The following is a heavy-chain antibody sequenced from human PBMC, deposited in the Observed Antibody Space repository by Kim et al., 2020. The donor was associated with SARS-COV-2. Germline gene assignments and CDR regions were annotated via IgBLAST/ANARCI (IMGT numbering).Heavy chain of an antibody. D-gene: IGHD3-9*01. Sequence: ASVKVSCKASGYTFTSYGISWVRQAPGQGLEWMGWISAYNGNTNYAQKLQGRVTMTTDTSTSTAYMELRSLRSDDTAVYYCARSFSGIRYFDWSRGRRCAFDIWGQGTMVTVSS. J-gene: IGHJ3*02. CDR2: ISAYNGNT. CDR1: GYTFTSYG. V-gene: IGHV1-18*01. CDR3: ARSFSGIRYFDWSRGRRCAFDI.